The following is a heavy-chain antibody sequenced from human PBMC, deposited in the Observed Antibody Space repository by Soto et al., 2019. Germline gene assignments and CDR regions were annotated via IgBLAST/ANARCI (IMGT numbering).Heavy chain of an antibody. D-gene: IGHD5-18*01. CDR1: GYTFTSYD. CDR2: MNPNSGNT. Sequence: QVQLVQSGAEVKKPGASVKVSCKASGYTFTSYDIIWVRQATGQGLGWMGWMNPNSGNTATAQKFQGRVTFSRSTSISTAYVELSSLRSEDTAVYYCARSRGYTYDHYGMDVWGQGTTVTVSS. J-gene: IGHJ6*02. CDR3: ARSRGYTYDHYGMDV. V-gene: IGHV1-8*01.